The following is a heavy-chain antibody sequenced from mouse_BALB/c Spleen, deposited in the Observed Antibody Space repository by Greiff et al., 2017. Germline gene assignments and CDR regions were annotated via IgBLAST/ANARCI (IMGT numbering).Heavy chain of an antibody. CDR2: ISYDGSN. CDR3: ARNYRYDFDY. V-gene: IGHV3-6*02. Sequence: EVKLMESGPGLVKPSQSLSLTCSVTGYSITSGYYWNWIRQFPGNKLEWMGYISYDGSNNYNPSLKNRISITRDTSKNQFFLKLNSVTTEDTATYYCARNYRYDFDYWGQGTTLTVSS. J-gene: IGHJ2*01. CDR1: GYSITSGYY. D-gene: IGHD2-14*01.